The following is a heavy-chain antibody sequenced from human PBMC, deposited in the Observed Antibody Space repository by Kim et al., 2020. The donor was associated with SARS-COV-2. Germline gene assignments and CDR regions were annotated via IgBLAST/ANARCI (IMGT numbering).Heavy chain of an antibody. CDR1: GGSFSGYY. J-gene: IGHJ5*02. V-gene: IGHV4-34*01. Sequence: SETLSLTCAVYGGSFSGYYWSWIRQPPGKGLEWIGQINHRGSTNYNPSLKSRVTISVDTSKNQFSLKLSSVTAADTAVYYCASGPYCSGGSCYLSWFDPWGQGTLVTVSS. CDR3: ASGPYCSGGSCYLSWFDP. D-gene: IGHD2-15*01. CDR2: INHRGST.